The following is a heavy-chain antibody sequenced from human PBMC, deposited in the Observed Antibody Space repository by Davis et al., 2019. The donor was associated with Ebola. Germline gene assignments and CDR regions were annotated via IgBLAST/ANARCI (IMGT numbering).Heavy chain of an antibody. CDR3: ARAAHYNPGIAVAGSFGISYYYYGMDV. V-gene: IGHV3-74*01. CDR1: GFTFSSYS. J-gene: IGHJ6*02. D-gene: IGHD6-19*01. CDR2: INSDGSMT. Sequence: HTGGSLRLSCAASGFTFSSYSMHWVRQSAGKGLVWVSSINSDGSMTHYADSVKGRFTISRDHARNTLYLQMNSLRDEDTAVYYCARAAHYNPGIAVAGSFGISYYYYGMDVWGQGTTVTVSS.